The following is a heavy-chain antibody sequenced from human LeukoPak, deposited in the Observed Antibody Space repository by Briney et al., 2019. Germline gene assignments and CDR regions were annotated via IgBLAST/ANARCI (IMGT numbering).Heavy chain of an antibody. CDR2: IKSKTDGGTT. CDR3: TTLTIFGVVIGMDV. CDR1: GFTFSSYA. V-gene: IGHV3-15*01. J-gene: IGHJ6*02. Sequence: GGSLRLSCAASGFTFSSYALSWVRQAPGKGLEWVGRIKSKTDGGTTDYAAPVKGRFTISRDDSKNTLYLQMNSLKTEDTAVYYRTTLTIFGVVIGMDVWGQGTTVTVSS. D-gene: IGHD3-3*01.